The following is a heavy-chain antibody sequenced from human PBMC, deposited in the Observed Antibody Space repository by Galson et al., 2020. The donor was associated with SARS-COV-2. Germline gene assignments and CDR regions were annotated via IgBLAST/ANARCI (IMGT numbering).Heavy chain of an antibody. CDR3: AREEMATISSALDY. CDR2: ISYDGSNK. CDR1: GFTFSSYA. V-gene: IGHV3-30*04. J-gene: IGHJ4*02. D-gene: IGHD5-12*01. Sequence: GGSLRLSCAASGFTFSSYAMHWVRQAPGKGLEWVAVISYDGSNKYYADSVKGRFTICRDNSKNTLYLQMNSLRAEDTAMYYCAREEMATISSALDYWGQGTLVTVSS.